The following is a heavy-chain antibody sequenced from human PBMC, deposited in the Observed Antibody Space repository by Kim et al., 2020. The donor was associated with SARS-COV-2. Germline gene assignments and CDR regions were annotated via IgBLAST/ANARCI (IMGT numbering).Heavy chain of an antibody. CDR2: INHSGST. CDR1: GGSFSGYF. D-gene: IGHD1-26*01. V-gene: IGHV4-34*01. J-gene: IGHJ4*02. CDR3: ARAPIWEYFFDY. Sequence: SETLSLTCAVYGGSFSGYFWTWIRQPPGKGLEWIGEINHSGSTNYNPSLKSRVTISVDTSKNQFSLKLNSVTAADTAVYYCARAPIWEYFFDYWGQGTRV.